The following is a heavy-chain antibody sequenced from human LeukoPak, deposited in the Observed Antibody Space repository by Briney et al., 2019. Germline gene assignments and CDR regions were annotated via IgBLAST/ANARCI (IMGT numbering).Heavy chain of an antibody. V-gene: IGHV3-74*01. Sequence: GGSLRLSCAASGVRFNGYWMHWVRQVPGKAPEWVSRINFDGSLTDYADAVKGRFTISRDNAKNMMYLQMNSLSVEDTAVYHCARGGDGSNSLINYWGQGTLVAVSS. CDR3: ARGGDGSNSLINY. J-gene: IGHJ1*01. D-gene: IGHD5-24*01. CDR1: GVRFNGYW. CDR2: INFDGSLT.